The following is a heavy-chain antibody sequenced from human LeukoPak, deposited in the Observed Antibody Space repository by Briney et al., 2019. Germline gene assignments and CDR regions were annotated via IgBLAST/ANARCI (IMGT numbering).Heavy chain of an antibody. Sequence: GRSLRLSCAASGFTFSDYAMHWVRQAPGKGLEWVSVISWNSENVGYADSVKGRFTISRDNAKNSLYMQMNSLRAEDMAFYYCAKGSSSWYPAPSYFDYWGQGSLVTVSS. CDR3: AKGSSSWYPAPSYFDY. J-gene: IGHJ4*02. D-gene: IGHD6-13*01. CDR1: GFTFSDYA. V-gene: IGHV3-9*03. CDR2: ISWNSENV.